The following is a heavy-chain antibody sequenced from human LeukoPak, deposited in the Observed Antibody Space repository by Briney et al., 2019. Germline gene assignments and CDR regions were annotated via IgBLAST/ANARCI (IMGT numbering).Heavy chain of an antibody. CDR2: INWNGGST. D-gene: IGHD3-3*01. CDR1: GFAFDDYG. V-gene: IGHV3-20*04. J-gene: IGHJ6*03. CDR3: ARDKYDSWSGSYPYYMDV. Sequence: GGSLRLSCAASGFAFDDYGMSWVRQAPGKGLEWVSGINWNGGSTGYADSVKGRFTISRDNAKNSLYLQMNSLRAEDTAVYYCARDKYDSWSGSYPYYMDVWGKGTTVTVSS.